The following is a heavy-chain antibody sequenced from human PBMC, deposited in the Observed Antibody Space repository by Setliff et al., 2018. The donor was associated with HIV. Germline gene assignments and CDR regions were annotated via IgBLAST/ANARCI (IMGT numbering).Heavy chain of an antibody. Sequence: GESLKISCKGSGYSFTSYWIGWVRQMPGKGLEWMGIIYPGDSDTRYSPSFQGQVTISADKSISTAHLQWSSLKASDTAMYYCAKDSTSSFGANWFDPWGQGTLVTVSS. CDR1: GYSFTSYW. D-gene: IGHD3-10*01. J-gene: IGHJ5*02. V-gene: IGHV5-51*01. CDR2: IYPGDSDT. CDR3: AKDSTSSFGANWFDP.